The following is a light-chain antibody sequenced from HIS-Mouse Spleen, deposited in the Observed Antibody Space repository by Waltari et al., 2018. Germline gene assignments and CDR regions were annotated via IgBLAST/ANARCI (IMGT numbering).Light chain of an antibody. J-gene: IGLJ2*01. CDR3: YSTDSSGNHRV. V-gene: IGLV3-10*01. Sequence: SYELTQPPSVSVSPGQTARITCSRDALPKKHAYWYHQKSGQAPVLVIYEDSKRPSGIPERFSGSSSGTMATLTISGAQVEDEADYYCYSTDSSGNHRVFGGGTKLTVL. CDR1: ALPKKH. CDR2: EDS.